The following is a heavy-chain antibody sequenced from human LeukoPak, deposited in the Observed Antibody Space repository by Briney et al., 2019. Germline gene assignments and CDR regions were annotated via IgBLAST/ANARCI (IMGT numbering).Heavy chain of an antibody. CDR1: GFTFSRYG. CDR3: AKGDSSGWSLDY. J-gene: IGHJ4*02. V-gene: IGHV3-33*06. Sequence: GESLKISCAASGFTFSRYGMHWVRQAPGKGLEWVAVIWYDGSNKYYADSVKGRFTISRDNSKNTLYLQMNSLRAEDTAVYYCAKGDSSGWSLDYWGQGTLVTVSS. CDR2: IWYDGSNK. D-gene: IGHD6-19*01.